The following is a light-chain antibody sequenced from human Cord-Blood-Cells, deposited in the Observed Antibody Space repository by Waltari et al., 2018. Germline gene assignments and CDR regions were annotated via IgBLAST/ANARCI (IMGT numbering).Light chain of an antibody. J-gene: IGKJ2*02. V-gene: IGKV1-39*01. CDR1: QSLRSC. CDR2: AAS. CDR3: RQRYSTPRT. Sequence: ETQMTHSPSSLSASVGDRATITYRASQSLRSCLYWYQQKPGKAPKLLIYAASSLQSGVPSSFSGSGSGTEFTLTSISLQPEDLATYYCRQRYSTPRTLGQGAKLAVK.